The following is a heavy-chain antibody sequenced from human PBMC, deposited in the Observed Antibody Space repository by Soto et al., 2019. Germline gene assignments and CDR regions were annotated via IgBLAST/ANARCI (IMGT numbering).Heavy chain of an antibody. V-gene: IGHV4-39*07. D-gene: IGHD3-3*01. CDR3: ARIIPILRFLEWPEYYFDY. CDR2: IYYSGST. J-gene: IGHJ4*02. CDR1: DGSISTSDYY. Sequence: PSETLSLTCTVSDGSISTSDYYWGWIRQPPGKGLEWIASIYYSGSTYYNPSLKSRVTISVDTSKNQFSLKLSSVTAADTAVYYCARIIPILRFLEWPEYYFDYWGQGTLVTVSS.